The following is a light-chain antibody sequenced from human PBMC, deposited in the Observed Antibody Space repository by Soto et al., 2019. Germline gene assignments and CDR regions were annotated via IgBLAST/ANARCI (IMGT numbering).Light chain of an antibody. Sequence: EIVLTQSPGTLSLSPGERATLSCRASQSVSSNSLAWYQQNPGQAPRLLIYGASSRATGIPDRFSGSGSGTDFALTISRLEPEYFAVYYCQLCGASPGFSFGPGTKVDI. CDR3: QLCGASPGFS. CDR1: QSVSSNS. J-gene: IGKJ3*01. CDR2: GAS. V-gene: IGKV3-20*01.